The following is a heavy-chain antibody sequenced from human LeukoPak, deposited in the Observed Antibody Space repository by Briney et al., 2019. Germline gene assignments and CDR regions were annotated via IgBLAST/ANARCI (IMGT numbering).Heavy chain of an antibody. D-gene: IGHD4-11*01. J-gene: IGHJ6*03. Sequence: PSETLSLTCTVSGGSISSYYWSWIRQPPGKGLEWIGYIYYSGTTNYNPSLKSRVTISVDTSKNQFSLRLRSVTAADTAVYFCARVHSNYLLVDYYNYYMDVWGEGTTVTVSS. CDR3: ARVHSNYLLVDYYNYYMDV. CDR1: GGSISSYY. CDR2: IYYSGTT. V-gene: IGHV4-59*01.